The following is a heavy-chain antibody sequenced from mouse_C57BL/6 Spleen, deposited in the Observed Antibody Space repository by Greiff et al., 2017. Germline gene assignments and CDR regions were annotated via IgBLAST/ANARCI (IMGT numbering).Heavy chain of an antibody. Sequence: EVKLQQSVAELVRPGASVKLSCTASGFNIKNTYMHWVKQRPEQGLEWIGRIDPANGNTKYAPKFQGKANITADTSSNTAYLQLSSLTSEDTAIYYCARSVITTVDYFDYWGQGTTLTVSS. V-gene: IGHV14-3*01. CDR2: IDPANGNT. CDR1: GFNIKNTY. CDR3: ARSVITTVDYFDY. D-gene: IGHD1-1*01. J-gene: IGHJ2*01.